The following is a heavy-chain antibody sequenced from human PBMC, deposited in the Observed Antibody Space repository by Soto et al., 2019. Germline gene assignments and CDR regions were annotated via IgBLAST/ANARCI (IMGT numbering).Heavy chain of an antibody. D-gene: IGHD3-10*01. CDR1: GGSLSSGGYS. CDR2: IYHSGSA. J-gene: IGHJ4*02. V-gene: IGHV4-30-2*01. Sequence: SETLSLICAVSGGSLSSGGYSWICIRQPSREGVEWIGYIYHSGSAYYNPALKSRVTISVDRSKNQFSLKLRTVMAADTAIYYCARDLSGVGIESQWGQGTLVTVSS. CDR3: ARDLSGVGIESQ.